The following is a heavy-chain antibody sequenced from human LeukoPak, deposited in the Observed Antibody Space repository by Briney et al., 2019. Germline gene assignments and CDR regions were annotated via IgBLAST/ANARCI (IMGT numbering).Heavy chain of an antibody. CDR3: AKARLPYCSGGSCSIDY. V-gene: IGHV3-74*01. J-gene: IGHJ4*02. D-gene: IGHD2-15*01. Sequence: GGSLRLSCAASGFTFSNYWMHWVRQAPGKGLVWVSRINTDVSSTSYADSVKGRFSISRDNSKNTLYLQMNSLRAEDTAVYYCAKARLPYCSGGSCSIDYWGQGTLVTVSS. CDR1: GFTFSNYW. CDR2: INTDVSST.